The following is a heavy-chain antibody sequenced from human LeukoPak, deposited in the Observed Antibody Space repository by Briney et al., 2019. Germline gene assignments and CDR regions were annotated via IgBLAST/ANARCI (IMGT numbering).Heavy chain of an antibody. CDR1: GDSISHYY. CDR2: IYTSGNT. Sequence: SETLSLTCTVSGDSISHYYWNWIRQPAGKGLEWIGRIYTSGNTNYNPSLKSRVTMSADTSKKQFSLMLTSVTAADTAVYYCAIDVTRNSTSCVLHVLDVWAQGTKPTASS. V-gene: IGHV4-4*07. CDR3: AIDVTRNSTSCVLHVLDV. D-gene: IGHD2-2*01. J-gene: IGHJ3*01.